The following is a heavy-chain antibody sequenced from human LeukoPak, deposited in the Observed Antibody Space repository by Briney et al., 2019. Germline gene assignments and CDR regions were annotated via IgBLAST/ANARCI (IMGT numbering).Heavy chain of an antibody. Sequence: ASVKVSCKASGYTFTIYGISWVRQAPGQGLEWMGSISAYNGNTNYAQKLQGRVTMTTDTSTSTAYMGLRSLRCDDTAVYYCARDTDSSGYFYLFDYWGQGTLVTVSS. CDR1: GYTFTIYG. CDR3: ARDTDSSGYFYLFDY. CDR2: ISAYNGNT. D-gene: IGHD3-22*01. J-gene: IGHJ4*02. V-gene: IGHV1-18*01.